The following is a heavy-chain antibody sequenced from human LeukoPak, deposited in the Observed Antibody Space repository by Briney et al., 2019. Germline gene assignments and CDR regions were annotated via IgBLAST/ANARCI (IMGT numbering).Heavy chain of an antibody. J-gene: IGHJ4*02. Sequence: GESLKISCKAFGYKFTNYWIGWVRQMPGKGLEWMTIIYPGDSETRYSPSFQGQVTISADKSIGTTYLQWSSLKASDTAIYYCARALRTGQGDYVPVLWGQGTLVTVSS. CDR3: ARALRTGQGDYVPVL. CDR2: IYPGDSET. V-gene: IGHV5-51*01. D-gene: IGHD3-16*01. CDR1: GYKFTNYW.